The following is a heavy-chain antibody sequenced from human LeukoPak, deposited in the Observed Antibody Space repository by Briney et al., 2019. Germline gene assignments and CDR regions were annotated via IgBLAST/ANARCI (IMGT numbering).Heavy chain of an antibody. CDR3: ATSTPYKGGSSGGWFDP. Sequence: ASVKVSCKVSGYTLTELSMHWVRQAPGKGLEWMGGFDPGDGETIYAQKFQGRVTMTEDTSTDTAYMELSSLRSEDTAVYYCATSTPYKGGSSGGWFDPWGEGTLVTVSS. V-gene: IGHV1-24*01. CDR1: GYTLTELS. CDR2: FDPGDGET. D-gene: IGHD1-26*01. J-gene: IGHJ5*02.